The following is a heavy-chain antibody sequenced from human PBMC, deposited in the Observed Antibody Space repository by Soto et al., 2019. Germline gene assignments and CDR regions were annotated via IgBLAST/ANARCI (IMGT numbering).Heavy chain of an antibody. CDR3: ASSHAGAHITAAVH. J-gene: IGHJ4*02. Sequence: QLQLQESGSGLVKPSQTLSLTCAVSGGSISSDGYSWSWIRQPPGKGLEWIGYIYHSGSTYYNPSLKSRGTISVDRSKNQFSLKLSSVTAADTAVYYCASSHAGAHITAAVHWGQGTLVTVSS. D-gene: IGHD6-13*01. CDR2: IYHSGST. V-gene: IGHV4-30-2*01. CDR1: GGSISSDGYS.